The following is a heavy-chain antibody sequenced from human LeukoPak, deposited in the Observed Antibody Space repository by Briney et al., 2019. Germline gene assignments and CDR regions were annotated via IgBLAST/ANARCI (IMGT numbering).Heavy chain of an antibody. CDR2: ISGSGGST. CDR1: GFTFSSYA. Sequence: GGSLRLSCAASGFTFSSYAMSWVRQAPGKGLEWVSGISGSGGSTYYADSVKGRFTISRDNAKNSLYLQMNSLRAEDTAVYYCASHYYGSGSHRGYWGQGTLVTVSS. J-gene: IGHJ4*02. D-gene: IGHD3-10*01. CDR3: ASHYYGSGSHRGY. V-gene: IGHV3-23*01.